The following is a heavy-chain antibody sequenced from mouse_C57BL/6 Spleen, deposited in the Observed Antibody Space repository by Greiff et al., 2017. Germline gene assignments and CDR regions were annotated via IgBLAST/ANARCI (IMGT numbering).Heavy chain of an antibody. CDR1: GFPFSSYA. V-gene: IGHV5-4*01. J-gene: IGHJ3*01. Sequence: EVKLVESGGGLVKPGGSLKLSCAASGFPFSSYAMSWVRQTPEKRLEWVATISDGGSYTYYPDNVKGRFTISRDNAKNNLYLQMSHLKSEDTAMYYCARDDDGYSLFAYWGQGTLVTVSA. D-gene: IGHD2-3*01. CDR3: ARDDDGYSLFAY. CDR2: ISDGGSYT.